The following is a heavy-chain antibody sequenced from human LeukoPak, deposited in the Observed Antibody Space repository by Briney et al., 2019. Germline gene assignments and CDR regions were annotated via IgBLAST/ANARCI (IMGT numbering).Heavy chain of an antibody. J-gene: IGHJ4*02. V-gene: IGHV3-15*01. D-gene: IGHD3-10*01. Sequence: GGPLSLLCAASGITFNNARMNCLPEAPGKARECIGRLKSKTDGGTADYAAPVKDRFTMSRDDSENTLYLQMNSLKNEDTAVYYCAATYYGSSRTDCWGQGTLVTVSS. CDR2: LKSKTDGGTA. CDR3: AATYYGSSRTDC. CDR1: GITFNNAR.